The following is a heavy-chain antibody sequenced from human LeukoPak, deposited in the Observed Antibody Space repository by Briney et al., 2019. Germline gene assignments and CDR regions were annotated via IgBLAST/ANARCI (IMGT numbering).Heavy chain of an antibody. V-gene: IGHV3-74*01. Sequence: GGSLRLSCAASGFTFSSYWMHGVRQAPGKGRVWVSRINSEGSSTSYADSVKGRFPIPRDNAKNTLYLQMNSLRAEDTAVYYCARSLGDISGFDPWGQGTLVTVSS. D-gene: IGHD2-15*01. CDR2: INSEGSST. J-gene: IGHJ5*02. CDR3: ARSLGDISGFDP. CDR1: GFTFSSYW.